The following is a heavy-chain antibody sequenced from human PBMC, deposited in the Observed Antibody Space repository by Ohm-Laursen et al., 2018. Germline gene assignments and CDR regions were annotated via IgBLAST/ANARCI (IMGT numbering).Heavy chain of an antibody. D-gene: IGHD2-2*02. CDR3: ARGPSCSGSTCYNLAWLGP. J-gene: IGHJ5*02. CDR1: GGSTSGFY. Sequence: PSDTLSLTCIVSGGSTSGFYWSWIRQPAGKGLEWIGHIYGSGSTDYNPSYNPSLKSRVTMSIDTSKNQFSLNLNSLTAADTAVYYCARGPSCSGSTCYNLAWLGPWGQGTLVTVSA. CDR2: IYGSGST. V-gene: IGHV4-4*07.